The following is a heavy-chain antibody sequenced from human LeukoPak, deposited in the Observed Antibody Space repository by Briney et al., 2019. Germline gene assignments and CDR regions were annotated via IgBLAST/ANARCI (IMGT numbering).Heavy chain of an antibody. J-gene: IGHJ5*02. D-gene: IGHD1-1*01. CDR2: VYYRGRT. Sequence: PSERLSLTCTVSGGSLSSYCSWIRQRPGKGLEWIGCVYYRGRTNYNPSLKSRLTIPVDTSKNQSSLKLNSVTAADTAVYYCARGVGTTSKWFDPWGQGTLVTVSS. V-gene: IGHV4-59*01. CDR3: ARGVGTTSKWFDP. CDR1: GGSLSSY.